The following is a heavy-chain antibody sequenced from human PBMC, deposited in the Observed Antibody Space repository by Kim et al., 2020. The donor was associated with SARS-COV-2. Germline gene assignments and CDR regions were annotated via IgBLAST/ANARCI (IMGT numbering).Heavy chain of an antibody. CDR2: IYYSGST. V-gene: IGHV4-61*01. D-gene: IGHD3-10*01. CDR1: GGSVSSGSYY. Sequence: SETLSLTCTVSGGSVSSGSYYWSWIRQPPGKGLEWIGYIYYSGSTNYNPSLKSRVTISVDTSKNQFSLKLSSVTAADTAVYYCARGLEMVRGVIDWFDPWGQGTLVTVS. CDR3: ARGLEMVRGVIDWFDP. J-gene: IGHJ5*02.